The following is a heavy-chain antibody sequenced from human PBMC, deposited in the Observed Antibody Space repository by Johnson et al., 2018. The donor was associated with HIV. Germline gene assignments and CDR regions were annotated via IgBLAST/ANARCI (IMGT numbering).Heavy chain of an antibody. CDR3: AAYFVSSGYPRFGDAFDI. D-gene: IGHD3-22*01. CDR2: INWNGGNT. J-gene: IGHJ3*02. Sequence: EVQLVESGGGVVRPGGSLRLSCAASGFTFDDYCMSWVRQAPGKGLEWVSGINWNGGNTGYADSVKGRFTISRDNAKNSLYLQMNSLRAEGTALYYCAAYFVSSGYPRFGDAFDIWGQGTMVTVS. V-gene: IGHV3-20*04. CDR1: GFTFDDYC.